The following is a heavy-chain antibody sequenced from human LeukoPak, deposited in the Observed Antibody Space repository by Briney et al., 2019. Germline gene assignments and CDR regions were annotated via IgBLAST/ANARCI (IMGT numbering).Heavy chain of an antibody. CDR3: ARDGPMIVVVPAARFTDP. D-gene: IGHD2-2*01. CDR1: GYSISSGYY. CDR2: IYHSGST. V-gene: IGHV4-38-2*02. Sequence: SETLSLTCTVSGYSISSGYYWGWIRQPPGKGLEWIGSIYHSGSTYYNPSLKSRVTISVDTSKSQFSLKLSSVTAADTAVYYCARDGPMIVVVPAARFTDPWGQGTLVTVSS. J-gene: IGHJ5*02.